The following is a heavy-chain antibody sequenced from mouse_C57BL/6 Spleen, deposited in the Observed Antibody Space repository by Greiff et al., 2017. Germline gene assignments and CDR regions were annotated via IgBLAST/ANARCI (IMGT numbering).Heavy chain of an antibody. CDR2: INPGSGGT. D-gene: IGHD3-2*02. CDR3: ARRGQLRLPFDY. V-gene: IGHV1-54*01. J-gene: IGHJ2*01. Sequence: VKLQESGAELVRPGTSVKVSCKASGYAFTNYLIEWVKQRPGQGLEWIGVINPGSGGTNYNEKFKGKATLTADKSSSTAYMQLSSLTSEGSAVYFCARRGQLRLPFDYWGQGTTLTVSS. CDR1: GYAFTNYL.